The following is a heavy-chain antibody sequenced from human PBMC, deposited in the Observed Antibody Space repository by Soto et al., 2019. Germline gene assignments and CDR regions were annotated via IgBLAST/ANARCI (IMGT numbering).Heavy chain of an antibody. J-gene: IGHJ4*02. CDR1: GGSISSYY. Sequence: QVQLQESGPGLVKPSETLSLTCTGSGGSISSYYWSWIRQPPGKGLEWIGYIYFRGGTNYNPSLKSRVTISVDTSKNQFSLKLSSVTAADTAVYYCASHMVRGVPFGYWGQGTLVTVSS. D-gene: IGHD3-10*01. V-gene: IGHV4-59*08. CDR2: IYFRGGT. CDR3: ASHMVRGVPFGY.